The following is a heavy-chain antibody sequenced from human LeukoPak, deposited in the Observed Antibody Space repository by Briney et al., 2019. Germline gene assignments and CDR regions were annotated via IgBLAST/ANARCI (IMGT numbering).Heavy chain of an antibody. CDR2: IKQDGSEK. CDR1: GFTFSSYW. Sequence: GGSLRLSCAASGFTFSSYWMTWVRQAPGKGLEWVANIKQDGSEKYYVDSVKGRFTISRDSAKNSLYLQMNSLRAEDTAVYYCARMGRYGDYDYWGQGTLVTVSS. CDR3: ARMGRYGDYDY. J-gene: IGHJ4*02. V-gene: IGHV3-7*01. D-gene: IGHD4-17*01.